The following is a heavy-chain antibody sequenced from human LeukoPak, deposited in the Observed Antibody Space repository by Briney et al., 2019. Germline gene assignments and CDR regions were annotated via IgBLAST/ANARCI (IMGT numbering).Heavy chain of an antibody. CDR3: ARGPYCSGGRCYPMSAFDL. Sequence: ASVKVSCKASGYTFTGYYMHWVRQAPGQGLEWMGWINPNSGGTNYAQKFQGRVTMTRDTSISTVYMELSRLRSDDTAVYYCARGPYCSGGRCYPMSAFDLWGQGTLVTVSS. V-gene: IGHV1-2*02. D-gene: IGHD2-15*01. CDR2: INPNSGGT. CDR1: GYTFTGYY. J-gene: IGHJ4*02.